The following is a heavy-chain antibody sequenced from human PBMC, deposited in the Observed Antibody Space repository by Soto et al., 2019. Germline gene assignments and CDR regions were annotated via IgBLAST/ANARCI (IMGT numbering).Heavy chain of an antibody. CDR2: VYYSGTT. J-gene: IGHJ4*02. D-gene: IGHD2-2*01. CDR3: ARAGSTWRYFFEY. CDR1: GGYINSYY. Sequence: QVQLQESGPGLVKPSETLSLTCTVSGGYINSYYLSWIRQSPGQGLEWIGYVYYSGTTYYNPSLQSRVTISVDTSKKQFSLKVRSVTAADTAIYFCARAGSTWRYFFEYWGQGSLVTVSS. V-gene: IGHV4-59*01.